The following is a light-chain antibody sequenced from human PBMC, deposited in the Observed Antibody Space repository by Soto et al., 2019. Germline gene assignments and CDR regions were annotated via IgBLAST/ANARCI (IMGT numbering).Light chain of an antibody. V-gene: IGKV3-11*01. Sequence: EVVLTQSPATLSFSTGERATLSCRARQYVTSYVAWYQQKPGQAPRLLIFDDSNRTTGIPARFSGSGSGTDFTLTIRSLEPEDCAVYYCQQRSNRPRTFGQGTKVDIQ. CDR3: QQRSNRPRT. CDR1: QYVTSY. J-gene: IGKJ1*01. CDR2: DDS.